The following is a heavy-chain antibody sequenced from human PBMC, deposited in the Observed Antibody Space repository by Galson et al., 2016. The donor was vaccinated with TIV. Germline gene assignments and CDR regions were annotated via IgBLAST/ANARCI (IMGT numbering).Heavy chain of an antibody. D-gene: IGHD6-25*01. J-gene: IGHJ3*02. CDR1: GFTFSSYW. CDR2: IKHNGYEK. CDR3: ARELRQDAFDI. V-gene: IGHV3-7*01. Sequence: SLRLSCADSGFTFSSYWISWVRQAPGKGLEWVANIKHNGYEKYYVDSVRGRFTISRDNAENSLYLLQMNSLRAEDTAVYYCARELRQDAFDIWGQGTMVTVSS.